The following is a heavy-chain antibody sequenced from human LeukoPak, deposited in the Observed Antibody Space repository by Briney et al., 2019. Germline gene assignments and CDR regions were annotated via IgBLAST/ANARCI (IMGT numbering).Heavy chain of an antibody. CDR2: IIPAFGVT. J-gene: IGHJ2*01. D-gene: IGHD1-26*01. V-gene: IGHV1-69*05. CDR3: SREGGSTGSLSTFFGL. Sequence: SVRVSCKTSGGTFSNYAVSWVRQAPGQGLEYMGGIIPAFGVTNYVQKFEGRLSLTTDESMNTVFMELNSLRFEDTAMYFCSREGGSTGSLSTFFGLWGRGTLVTVSS. CDR1: GGTFSNYA.